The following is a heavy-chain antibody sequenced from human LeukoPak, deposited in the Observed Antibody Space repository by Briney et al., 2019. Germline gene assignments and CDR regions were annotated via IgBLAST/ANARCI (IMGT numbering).Heavy chain of an antibody. V-gene: IGHV4-39*07. J-gene: IGHJ4*02. CDR3: ARFCIRGGSCLDQYYFDY. CDR1: GGSISSSSYY. Sequence: PSETLSLTCTVSGGSISSSSYYWGWIRQPPGKGLEWIGSIYYSGSTYYNPSLKSRVTISVDTSKNQFSLKLSSVTAADTAVYYCARFCIRGGSCLDQYYFDYWGQGTLVTVSS. CDR2: IYYSGST. D-gene: IGHD2-15*01.